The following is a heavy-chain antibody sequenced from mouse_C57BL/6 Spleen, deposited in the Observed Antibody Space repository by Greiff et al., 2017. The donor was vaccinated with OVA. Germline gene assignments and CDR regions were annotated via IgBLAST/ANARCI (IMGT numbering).Heavy chain of an antibody. V-gene: IGHV1-64*01. J-gene: IGHJ4*01. CDR1: GYTFTSYW. CDR2: IHPNSGST. CDR3: TRPLYYAMDY. Sequence: VQLQQPGAELVKPGASVKLSCKASGYTFTSYWMHWVKQRPGQGLEWIGKIHPNSGSTKYNEKFKSKATLTVDTSPSTSSMQRSSLTSEDSAVYYTTRPLYYAMDYWGQGTSVTVSS.